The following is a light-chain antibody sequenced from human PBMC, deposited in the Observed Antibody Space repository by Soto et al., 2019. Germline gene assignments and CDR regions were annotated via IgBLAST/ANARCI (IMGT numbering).Light chain of an antibody. CDR2: SNN. J-gene: IGLJ1*01. CDR3: AAWDDSLSALYV. CDR1: SSNIGSNY. Sequence: QLVLTQPPSASGTPGQRVTISCSGSSSNIGSNYVYWYQQLPGTAPKLLIYSNNQRPSGVPDRFSGSKSGTSASLAISGLRSEDEADYYCAAWDDSLSALYVFGTGTKVTVL. V-gene: IGLV1-47*02.